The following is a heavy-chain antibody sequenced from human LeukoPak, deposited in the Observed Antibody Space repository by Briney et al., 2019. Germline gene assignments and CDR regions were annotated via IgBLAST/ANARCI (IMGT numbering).Heavy chain of an antibody. CDR1: GFTFISYG. J-gene: IGHJ4*02. CDR3: VGTIAYRGSEY. V-gene: IGHV3-30*03. D-gene: IGHD1-7*01. Sequence: GGSLRLSCAASGFTFISYGMHGVRQAPRKGLEWVAVISYDGRNKYYADSVKGRFTISRDNSKNTLYLQMNSLRAEDTAVYYCVGTIAYRGSEYWGQGALVTVSS. CDR2: ISYDGRNK.